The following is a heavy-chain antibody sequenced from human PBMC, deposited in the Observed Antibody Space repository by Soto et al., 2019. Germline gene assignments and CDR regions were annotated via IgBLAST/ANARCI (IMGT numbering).Heavy chain of an antibody. D-gene: IGHD5-18*01. Sequence: TLSLTCTVSGGSISSYYWSWIRQPPGKGLEWIGYIYYSGSTNYNPSLKSRVTISVDTSKNQFSLKLSSVTAADTAVYYCARDVDTAMADDAFDIWGQGTMVTVSS. CDR3: ARDVDTAMADDAFDI. CDR2: IYYSGST. J-gene: IGHJ3*02. V-gene: IGHV4-59*01. CDR1: GGSISSYY.